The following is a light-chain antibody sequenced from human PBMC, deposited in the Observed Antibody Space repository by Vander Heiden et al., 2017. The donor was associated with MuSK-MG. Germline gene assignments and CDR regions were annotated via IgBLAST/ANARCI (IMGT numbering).Light chain of an antibody. J-gene: IGKJ2*01. CDR1: QSISSY. CDR2: AAS. Sequence: DIQMTQSPSSLSASVGDRVTITCRASQSISSYLTWYQQKPGKAPKLLIYAASRWQRGVPSRFSRSGSGTDFTLTISRLQPEDFATYYWLQSYSTRTFGQWTKMEIK. CDR3: LQSYSTRT. V-gene: IGKV1-39*01.